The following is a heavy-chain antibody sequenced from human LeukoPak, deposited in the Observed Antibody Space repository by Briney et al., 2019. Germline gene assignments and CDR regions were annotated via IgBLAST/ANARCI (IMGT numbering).Heavy chain of an antibody. J-gene: IGHJ5*02. CDR1: GYSISSGYY. D-gene: IGHD1-1*01. V-gene: IGHV4-38-2*02. CDR2: IYYSGST. CDR3: ARPVPSRLGWFDP. Sequence: SETLSLTCTVSGYSISSGYYWGWIRQPPGKGLEWIGTIYYSGSTYYNPSLKSRVTISVDTSKNQFSLKLTSVTAADTAVYYCARPVPSRLGWFDPWGQGTLVTVSS.